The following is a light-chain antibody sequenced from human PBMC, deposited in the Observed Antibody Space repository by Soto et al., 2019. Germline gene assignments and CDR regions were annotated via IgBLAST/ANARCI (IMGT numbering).Light chain of an antibody. CDR1: QSVLYSSNNQNY. J-gene: IGKJ1*01. CDR2: WAS. Sequence: DIVMTQSPDSLAVSLGERATINCKSSQSVLYSSNNQNYLAWFQQKPGQPPKLLIYWASSRESGVPDRFSGSGSGTEFTLTISSLQAEDVAVYYCQQYYSPSWTFGQGTKVEIK. V-gene: IGKV4-1*01. CDR3: QQYYSPSWT.